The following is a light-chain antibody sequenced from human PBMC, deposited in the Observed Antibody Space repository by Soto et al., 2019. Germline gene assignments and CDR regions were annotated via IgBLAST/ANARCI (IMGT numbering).Light chain of an antibody. CDR1: QSVATN. Sequence: IVVTKSPATLSVSPGERASLSCRASQSVATNLAWYQQKPGQPPRLLIYGASTRATGIPARFSGSGSGTEFTLTISSLQSVDFAVYSCQQYNNWPWTFGQGTKVDIK. CDR2: GAS. V-gene: IGKV3-15*01. CDR3: QQYNNWPWT. J-gene: IGKJ1*01.